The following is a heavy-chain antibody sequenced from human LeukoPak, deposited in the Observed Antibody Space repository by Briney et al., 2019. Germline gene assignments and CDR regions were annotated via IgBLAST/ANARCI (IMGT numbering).Heavy chain of an antibody. CDR3: ARLIYYGSGRTYFFDS. D-gene: IGHD3-10*01. CDR1: GYSFNTFY. V-gene: IGHV5-51*01. J-gene: IGHJ4*02. CDR2: IYPSDSET. Sequence: GESLQISCKGSGYSFNTFYIGWVRPTPETGLEWMGNIYPSDSETKYKPSFQGQVTLSVDKSINTAYLRLSSLKASDTAIYYCARLIYYGSGRTYFFDSWGQGTQVTVSS.